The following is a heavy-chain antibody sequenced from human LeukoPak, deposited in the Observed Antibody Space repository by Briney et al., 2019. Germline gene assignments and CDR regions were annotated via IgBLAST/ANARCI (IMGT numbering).Heavy chain of an antibody. CDR3: AKALDP. Sequence: SQTLSLTCTVSGGSISSGDYYWSWIREHPVEGLEWIGNIYYTGTTYYNPSLRSRLSISRDTSKNQFFLKLNSVTAADTAVYYCAKALDPWGQGTLVTVSS. D-gene: IGHD1-1*01. CDR2: IYYTGTT. V-gene: IGHV4-31*03. J-gene: IGHJ5*02. CDR1: GGSISSGDYY.